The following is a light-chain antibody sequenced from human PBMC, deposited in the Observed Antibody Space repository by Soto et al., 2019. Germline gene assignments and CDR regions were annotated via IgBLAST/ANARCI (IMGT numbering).Light chain of an antibody. V-gene: IGLV1-40*01. Sequence: QSVLTQPPSVSGAPGQRVTISCTGSSSNIGAGYDVHWYQQLPGTAPKLLIYGNSNRPSGVPDRFSGSKSGTSASLAITGLRAEDEADYYCQSYDSSLSGHVVFGGGTKRTVL. J-gene: IGLJ2*01. CDR3: QSYDSSLSGHVV. CDR1: SSNIGAGYD. CDR2: GNS.